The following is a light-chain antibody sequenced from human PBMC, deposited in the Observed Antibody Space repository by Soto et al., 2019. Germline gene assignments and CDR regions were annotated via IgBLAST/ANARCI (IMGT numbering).Light chain of an antibody. CDR3: LSFDSSLSVV. Sequence: VVTQPPSVSGAPGQRVTISCTGSSSNIGAGYDVHWYQQLPGRAPKLLIYGNPNRPSGVPDRFSGSKSGTSASLAITGLPAEDEADYYCLSFDSSLSVVFGGGTKVTVL. CDR1: SSNIGAGYD. J-gene: IGLJ2*01. CDR2: GNP. V-gene: IGLV1-40*01.